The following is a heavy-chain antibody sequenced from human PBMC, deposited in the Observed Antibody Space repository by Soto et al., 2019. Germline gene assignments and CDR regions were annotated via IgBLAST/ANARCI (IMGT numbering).Heavy chain of an antibody. CDR1: GFPFSNYY. J-gene: IGHJ3*02. CDR2: IGLAGDK. Sequence: PGGSLRLSCAASGFPFSNYYMHWVRQAPGKGLEWVSGIGLAGDKYYADSVKGRFTISRDNAKNSLYLQMNSLRDEDTAVYYCGGDSSGYYYPDVFDIWGQGTMVTVSS. V-gene: IGHV3-13*04. CDR3: GGDSSGYYYPDVFDI. D-gene: IGHD3-22*01.